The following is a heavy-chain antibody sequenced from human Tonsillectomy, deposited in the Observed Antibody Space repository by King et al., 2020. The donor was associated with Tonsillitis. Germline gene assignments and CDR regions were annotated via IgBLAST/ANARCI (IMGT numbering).Heavy chain of an antibody. D-gene: IGHD2-21*01. Sequence: GQLVQSGAEVKKPGESLKISCKGSGYSFTTYWIGWVRQMPGKGLEWMVIIYPGDSDSRYSPSFQGQITISADKSISAAYLQWSSLKASDTAMYYCARYYRCGGGKCYSDYWGQGTLVTVSS. V-gene: IGHV5-51*01. CDR3: ARYYRCGGGKCYSDY. CDR2: IYPGDSDS. CDR1: GYSFTTYW. J-gene: IGHJ4*02.